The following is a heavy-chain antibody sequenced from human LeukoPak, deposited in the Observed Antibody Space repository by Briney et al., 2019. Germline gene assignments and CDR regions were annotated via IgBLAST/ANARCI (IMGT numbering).Heavy chain of an antibody. CDR1: GFTFSSYA. J-gene: IGHJ4*02. CDR3: AKAPRFGSYYSDY. Sequence: PGGSLRLSCAASGFTFSSYAMSWVRQAPGKGLEWVSAISGSGGSTYYADSVKGRFTISRDNSKNTLYLQMNSLRAEDTAAYYCAKAPRFGSYYSDYWGQGTLVTVSS. V-gene: IGHV3-23*01. D-gene: IGHD1-26*01. CDR2: ISGSGGST.